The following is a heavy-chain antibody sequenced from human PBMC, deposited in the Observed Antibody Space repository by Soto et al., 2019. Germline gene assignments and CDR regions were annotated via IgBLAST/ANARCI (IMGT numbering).Heavy chain of an antibody. CDR2: ISYTGSA. D-gene: IGHD6-19*01. V-gene: IGHV4-59*12. J-gene: IGHJ4*02. CDR1: VCSLIGSY. Sequence: SATXSLTCSFCVCSLIGSYCIWIRHSPGKGLEWIASISYTGSATYNPSLKSRATISVDTSENQFSLKLTSLTTADTAAYYCETGGGWLKNSNIRGIYFDYWGQGAQV. CDR3: ETGGGWLKNSNIRGIYFDY.